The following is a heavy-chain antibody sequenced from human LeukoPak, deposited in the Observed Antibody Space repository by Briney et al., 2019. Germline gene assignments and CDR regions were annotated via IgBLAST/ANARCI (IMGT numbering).Heavy chain of an antibody. D-gene: IGHD6-13*01. CDR2: IIPIFGTA. CDR1: GGTFSTYA. CDR3: TRGALAIAAAGGDAFDI. Sequence: GASVKVSCKASGGTFSTYAISWVRQAPGQGLEWLGGIIPIFGTANYAQKFQGRVTITADESTSTVYMELSSLRSEDTAMYYCTRGALAIAAAGGDAFDIWGQGTMVTVPS. J-gene: IGHJ3*02. V-gene: IGHV1-69*13.